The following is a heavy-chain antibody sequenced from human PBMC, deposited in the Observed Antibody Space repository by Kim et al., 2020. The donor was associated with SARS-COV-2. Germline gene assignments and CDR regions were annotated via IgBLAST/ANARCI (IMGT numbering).Heavy chain of an antibody. CDR1: GFTFSSYS. Sequence: GGSLRLSCAASGFTFSSYSMNWVRQAPGKGLEWVSSISSSSYIYYADSVKGRFTISRDNAKNSLYLQMNSLRAEDTAVYYCAREHYGDYFYGMDVWGQGTTVTVSS. D-gene: IGHD4-17*01. V-gene: IGHV3-21*01. CDR2: ISSSSYI. J-gene: IGHJ6*02. CDR3: AREHYGDYFYGMDV.